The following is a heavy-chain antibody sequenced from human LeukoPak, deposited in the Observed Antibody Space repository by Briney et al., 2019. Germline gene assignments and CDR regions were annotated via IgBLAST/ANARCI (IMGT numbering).Heavy chain of an antibody. D-gene: IGHD6-13*01. CDR2: IYHSGST. CDR1: DGSISGYY. CDR3: AISPPAAGRDY. J-gene: IGHJ4*02. V-gene: IGHV4-38-2*02. Sequence: SETLSLTCTVSDGSISGYYWSWIRQPPGKGLEWIGSIYHSGSTYYNPSLKSRVTISVDTSKNQFFLKLSSVTAADTAVYYCAISPPAAGRDYWGQGTLVTVSS.